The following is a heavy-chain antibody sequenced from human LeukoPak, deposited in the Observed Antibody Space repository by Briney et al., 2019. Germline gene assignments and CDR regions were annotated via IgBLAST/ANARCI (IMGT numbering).Heavy chain of an antibody. D-gene: IGHD3-22*01. CDR3: ARVSYYDSSGFRPWYMDV. CDR2: ISSSSSYI. J-gene: IGHJ6*03. V-gene: IGHV3-21*04. Sequence: GGSLRLSCAASGFTFSSYSMNWVRQAPGKGLEWGLSISSSSSYIYYADSVKGRFTISRDNAKNSLYLQMNSLRAEDTALYHCARVSYYDSSGFRPWYMDVWGKGATVTVSS. CDR1: GFTFSSYS.